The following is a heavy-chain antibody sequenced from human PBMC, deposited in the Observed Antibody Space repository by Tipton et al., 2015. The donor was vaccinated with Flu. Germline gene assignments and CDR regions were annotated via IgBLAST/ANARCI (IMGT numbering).Heavy chain of an antibody. CDR3: AREAGMGFWSGYYYGMDV. CDR2: MNPNSGNT. Sequence: QLVQYGAEVKKPGASVKVSCKASGYTFPSYDINWVRQATGQGLEWMGWMNPNSGNTGYAQKFQGRVTMTRNTSISTAYMELSSLRSEDTAVYYCAREAGMGFWSGYYYGMDVWGQGTTVTVSS. CDR1: GYTFPSYD. D-gene: IGHD3-3*01. V-gene: IGHV1-8*01. J-gene: IGHJ6*02.